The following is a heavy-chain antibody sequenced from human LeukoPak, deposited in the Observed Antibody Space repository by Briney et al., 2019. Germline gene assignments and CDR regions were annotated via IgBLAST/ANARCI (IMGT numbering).Heavy chain of an antibody. CDR3: AGDRELLWFGELY. Sequence: GASVKVSCKASGYTFTGYYMHWVRQAPGQGLEWMGWINPNSGGTNYAQKFQGRVTMTRDTSISTAYMELSRLRSDDTAVYYCAGDRELLWFGELYWGQGTLVTVSS. V-gene: IGHV1-2*02. D-gene: IGHD3-10*01. J-gene: IGHJ4*02. CDR2: INPNSGGT. CDR1: GYTFTGYY.